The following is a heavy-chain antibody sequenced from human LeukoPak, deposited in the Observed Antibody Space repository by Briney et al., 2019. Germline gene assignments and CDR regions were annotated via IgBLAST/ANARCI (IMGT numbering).Heavy chain of an antibody. CDR1: GFTFSSYW. Sequence: GGSLRLSCAASGFTFSSYWMSWVRQAPGKGLEWVANIKQDGSEKYYVDSVKSRFTISRDNAKNSLYLQMNSLRAEDTAVYYCARDSRRPGYGSGIIDYWGQGTLVTVSS. V-gene: IGHV3-7*01. CDR2: IKQDGSEK. J-gene: IGHJ4*02. D-gene: IGHD3-10*01. CDR3: ARDSRRPGYGSGIIDY.